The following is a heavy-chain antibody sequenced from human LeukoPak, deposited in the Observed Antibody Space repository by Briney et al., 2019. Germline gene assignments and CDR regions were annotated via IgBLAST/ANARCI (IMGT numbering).Heavy chain of an antibody. V-gene: IGHV1-24*01. J-gene: IGHJ5*02. D-gene: IGHD3-10*01. CDR3: ATLGGITMVRGVIIDPPDWFDP. Sequence: GASVKVSCKVSGYTLTELSMHWVRQAPGKGLEWMGGFDPEDGETIYAQKFQGRVTMTEHTSTDTAYMQLSSLSSEDTAVYYCATLGGITMVRGVIIDPPDWFDPWGQGNLVTVSS. CDR1: GYTLTELS. CDR2: FDPEDGET.